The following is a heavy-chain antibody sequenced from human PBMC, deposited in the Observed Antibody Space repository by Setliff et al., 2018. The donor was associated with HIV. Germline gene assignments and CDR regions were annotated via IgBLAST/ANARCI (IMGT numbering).Heavy chain of an antibody. V-gene: IGHV4-39*01. D-gene: IGHD3-16*02. CDR1: GVSISSSSYF. CDR2: IYFSGST. J-gene: IGHJ4*02. Sequence: PSETLSLTCAVSGVSISSSSYFWGWIRRPPGTGLDWIGSIYFSGSTYYNPSLESRVTISMDTSKNQFSLKLTSVTAADTAIYYCARLKIYEGTSKLSTFMRGVARKYYFESWGQGKLVTVSS. CDR3: ARLKIYEGTSKLSTFMRGVARKYYFES.